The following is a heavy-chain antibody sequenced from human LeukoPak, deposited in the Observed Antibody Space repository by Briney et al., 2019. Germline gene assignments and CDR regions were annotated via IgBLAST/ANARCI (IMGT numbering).Heavy chain of an antibody. J-gene: IGHJ4*02. CDR2: MNPNSGNT. D-gene: IGHD3-10*01. V-gene: IGHV1-18*01. CDR1: GYTFTSYD. Sequence: ASVKVSCKASGYTFTSYDINWVRQATGQGLEWMGWMNPNSGNTNYAQKLQGRVTMTTDTSTSTAYMELRSLRSDDTAVYYCARDFGPLTYFDYWGQGTLVTVSS. CDR3: ARDFGPLTYFDY.